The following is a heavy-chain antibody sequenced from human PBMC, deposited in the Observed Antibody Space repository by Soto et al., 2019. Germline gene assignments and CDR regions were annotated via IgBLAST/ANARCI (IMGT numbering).Heavy chain of an antibody. J-gene: IGHJ6*02. Sequence: KPGGSLRLSCAASGFTFSDYYMSWIRQAPGKGLEWVSYISSSSSYTNYADSVKGRFTISRDNAKNSLYLQMNSLRAEDTAVYYCARDFGYCSSTSCHFRWGYYYYGMDVWGQGTTVTVSS. CDR3: ARDFGYCSSTSCHFRWGYYYYGMDV. CDR1: GFTFSDYY. D-gene: IGHD2-2*01. CDR2: ISSSSSYT. V-gene: IGHV3-11*06.